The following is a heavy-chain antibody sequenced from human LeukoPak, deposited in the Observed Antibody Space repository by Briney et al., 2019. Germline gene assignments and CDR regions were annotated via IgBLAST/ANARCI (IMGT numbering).Heavy chain of an antibody. J-gene: IGHJ4*02. CDR1: GYSISSGYY. D-gene: IGHD6-19*01. V-gene: IGHV4-38-2*01. Sequence: PSETLSLTCAVSGYSISSGYYWGWIRQPPGKGLEWIGSIYHSGSTNYNPSLKSRVTISVDTSKNQFSLKLSSVTAADTAVYYCARLKAGWLVLDNWGQGTLVTVSS. CDR2: IYHSGST. CDR3: ARLKAGWLVLDN.